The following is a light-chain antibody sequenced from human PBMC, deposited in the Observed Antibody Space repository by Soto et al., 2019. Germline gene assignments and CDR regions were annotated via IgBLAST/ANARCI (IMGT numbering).Light chain of an antibody. CDR2: DVS. CDR3: SSYTDFNLYL. J-gene: IGLJ1*01. CDR1: SSDVGGYNY. V-gene: IGLV2-14*03. Sequence: QSVLTQPASVSGSTGQSISISCTGTSSDVGGYNYVSWYQHQPGKAPKLVIFDVSGRPSGISNRFSGSKSGNTASLTISGLRPEDEADYYCSSYTDFNLYLFGTGTKLTVL.